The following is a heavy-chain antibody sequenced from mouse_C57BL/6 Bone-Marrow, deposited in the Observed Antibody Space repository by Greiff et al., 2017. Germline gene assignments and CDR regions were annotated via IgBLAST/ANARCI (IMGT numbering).Heavy chain of an antibody. Sequence: QVQLQQPGAELVRPGTSVKVSCKASGYAFTNYLIDWVKQRPGQGLEWIGVINPGSGGTNYNEKFKGKATLTADKSSSTAYMQLSSLTSEDSAVYFCARYPYTAMDYWGQGTSVTVSS. CDR1: GYAFTNYL. CDR2: INPGSGGT. V-gene: IGHV1-54*01. D-gene: IGHD2-10*01. CDR3: ARYPYTAMDY. J-gene: IGHJ4*01.